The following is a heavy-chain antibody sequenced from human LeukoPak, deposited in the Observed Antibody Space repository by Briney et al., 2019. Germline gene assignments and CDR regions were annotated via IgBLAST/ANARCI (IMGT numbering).Heavy chain of an antibody. Sequence: NPSETLSLTCAVYGGSFSDYYWSWIRQPPGKGLEWIREINHSGSTNYNPSLKSRVTISVDTSKNQFSLKLHSVTAADTAVYYCASPRKGSGGYYLHYWGQGILVTVSS. CDR3: ASPRKGSGGYYLHY. J-gene: IGHJ4*02. CDR2: INHSGST. CDR1: GGSFSDYY. D-gene: IGHD3-22*01. V-gene: IGHV4-34*01.